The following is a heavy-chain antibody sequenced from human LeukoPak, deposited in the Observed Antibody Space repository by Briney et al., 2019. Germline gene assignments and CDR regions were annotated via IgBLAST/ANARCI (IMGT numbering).Heavy chain of an antibody. Sequence: PSETLSLTCTVSGGSISGDYWSWLRQPAGKGLEWIGRIFSSESTNYNPSLKGRVNMSIDTSKHQFSLRLSSVTAADTAVYYCARAPLTVKDAFDIWGQGTMVTVSS. V-gene: IGHV4-4*07. CDR2: IFSSEST. CDR1: GGSISGDY. J-gene: IGHJ3*02. CDR3: ARAPLTVKDAFDI. D-gene: IGHD4-11*01.